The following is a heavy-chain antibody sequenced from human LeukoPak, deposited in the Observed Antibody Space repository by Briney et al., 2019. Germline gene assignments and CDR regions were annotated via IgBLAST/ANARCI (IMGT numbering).Heavy chain of an antibody. CDR3: ARGYCSGGSCYDLVR. Sequence: SVKVSCKASGGTFSGYAISWVRQAPGQGLEWMGGIIPIFGTANYAQKFQGRVTITADESTSTAYMELSSLRSEDTAVYYCARGYCSGGSCYDLVRWGQGTLVTVSS. D-gene: IGHD2-15*01. CDR1: GGTFSGYA. CDR2: IIPIFGTA. J-gene: IGHJ4*02. V-gene: IGHV1-69*13.